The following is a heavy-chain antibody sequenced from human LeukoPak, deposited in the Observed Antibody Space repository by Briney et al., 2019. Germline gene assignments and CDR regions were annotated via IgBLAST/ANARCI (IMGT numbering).Heavy chain of an antibody. J-gene: IGHJ6*03. Sequence: GGSLRLSCAASGFTFSSYGMHWVRQAPGKGLEWVAFIRYDGSNKYYADSVKGRFTISRDNSKNTLYLQMNSLRAEDTAVYYCAKWKDYYDSSGYYCVYYYYMDVWGKGTTVTVSS. CDR2: IRYDGSNK. D-gene: IGHD3-22*01. CDR1: GFTFSSYG. CDR3: AKWKDYYDSSGYYCVYYYYMDV. V-gene: IGHV3-30*02.